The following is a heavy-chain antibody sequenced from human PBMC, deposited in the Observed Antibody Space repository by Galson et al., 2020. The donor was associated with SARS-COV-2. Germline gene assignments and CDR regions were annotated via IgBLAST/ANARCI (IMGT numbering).Heavy chain of an antibody. J-gene: IGHJ4*02. V-gene: IGHV3-74*01. D-gene: IGHD3-16*01. CDR3: AAMGATIR. Sequence: GGSLRLSCAASGFAFNNDYMHWVRQVPGKGLVWVSRLSGDGKTTDYADSVKGRFTISRDSAKNTLYLQMNSLRADDTAVYYCAAMGATIRWGQGTLVTVSS. CDR2: LSGDGKTT. CDR1: GFAFNNDY.